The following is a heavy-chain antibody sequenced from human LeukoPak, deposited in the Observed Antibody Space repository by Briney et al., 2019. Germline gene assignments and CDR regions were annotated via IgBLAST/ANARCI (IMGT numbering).Heavy chain of an antibody. D-gene: IGHD3-22*01. Sequence: SETLSLTCSVSGDSVSRSDSYWDWIRQSPGKGLEWIGTIYYSGRTYYSPSLKSRVTMSVDPSNNLFSLYLRSVTAADTAVYYCARRRYYDGSGYLEWGQGTLLSVSS. CDR1: GDSVSRSDSY. CDR2: IYYSGRT. CDR3: ARRRYYDGSGYLE. V-gene: IGHV4-39*01. J-gene: IGHJ1*01.